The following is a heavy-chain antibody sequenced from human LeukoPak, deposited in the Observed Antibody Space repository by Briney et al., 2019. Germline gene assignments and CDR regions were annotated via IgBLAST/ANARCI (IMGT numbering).Heavy chain of an antibody. CDR2: INSDGSWT. Sequence: GGSLRLSCAASGNSWMHWVRQVPGKGLVWVSHINSDGSWTSYADSVKGRFTISKGNAKNTVYLQMNSLRAEGTAVYYCVSFYETYWGRGTLVTVSS. CDR1: GNSW. V-gene: IGHV3-74*01. J-gene: IGHJ4*02. D-gene: IGHD2/OR15-2a*01. CDR3: VSFYETY.